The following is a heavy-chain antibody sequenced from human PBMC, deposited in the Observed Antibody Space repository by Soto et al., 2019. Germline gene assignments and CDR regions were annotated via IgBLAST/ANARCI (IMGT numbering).Heavy chain of an antibody. CDR1: GRTFSSYA. CDR3: AREGLVLVPTTVNSDYYYYAMDV. Sequence: SVKVSCKASGRTFSSYAINWVRQAPGQGLEWMGGIIPIFGTANYAQKFEGRVTITADESTSTAYMELSSLRSEDTAVYYCAREGLVLVPTTVNSDYYYYAMDVWGQGTTVTVSS. V-gene: IGHV1-69*13. CDR2: IIPIFGTA. J-gene: IGHJ6*02. D-gene: IGHD2-2*01.